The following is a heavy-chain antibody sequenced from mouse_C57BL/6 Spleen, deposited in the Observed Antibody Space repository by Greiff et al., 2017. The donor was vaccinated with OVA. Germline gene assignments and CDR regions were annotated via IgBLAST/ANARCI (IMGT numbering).Heavy chain of an antibody. CDR2: IYPGNSDT. J-gene: IGHJ4*01. CDR1: GYTFTSYW. Sequence: EVQRVESGTVLARPGASVKMSCKTSGYTFTSYWMHWVKQRPGQGLEWIGAIYPGNSDTSYNQKFKGKAKLTAVTSASTAYMELSSLTNEDSAVYYCTRYDYDERHYAMDYWGQGTSVTVSS. D-gene: IGHD2-4*01. V-gene: IGHV1-5*01. CDR3: TRYDYDERHYAMDY.